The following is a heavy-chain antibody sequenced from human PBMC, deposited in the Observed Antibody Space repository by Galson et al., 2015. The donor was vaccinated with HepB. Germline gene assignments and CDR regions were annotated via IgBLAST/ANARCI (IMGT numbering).Heavy chain of an antibody. Sequence: SLRLSCAASGFNFSIYTMSWVRQAPGKGLEWVSSINSKGNTYYADSVTGHFTISRDNSKNTLYLQVSSLRVEDTAIYYCAPRESSGIIAYWGQGTLVIVSS. V-gene: IGHV3-23*01. CDR2: INSKGNT. CDR3: APRESSGIIAY. J-gene: IGHJ4*02. CDR1: GFNFSIYT. D-gene: IGHD3-10*01.